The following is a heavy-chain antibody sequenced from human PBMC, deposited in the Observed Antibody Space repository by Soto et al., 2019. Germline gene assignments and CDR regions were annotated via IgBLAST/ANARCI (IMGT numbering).Heavy chain of an antibody. CDR2: IYHSGST. D-gene: IGHD2-8*01. V-gene: IGHV4-4*02. CDR1: GDSISSVNW. Sequence: QVHLQESGPGLVKPSETLSLICGGSGDSISSVNWWSWVRQSPGKGLEWIGEIYHSGSTNYNPSHKSRVTMSVDKSKNQSSFQLATVTAADTAVYYCATFSGFFTISPYDAWGQGILVTVSS. J-gene: IGHJ5*02. CDR3: ATFSGFFTISPYDA.